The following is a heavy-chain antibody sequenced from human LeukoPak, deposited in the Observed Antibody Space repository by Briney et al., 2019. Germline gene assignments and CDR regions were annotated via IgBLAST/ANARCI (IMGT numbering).Heavy chain of an antibody. D-gene: IGHD2-2*01. J-gene: IGHJ5*02. CDR3: ASRYCSSTSCPYNWFDP. CDR2: INHSGST. Sequence: SETLSLTCAVYGGSFSGYYWSWIRQPPGKGLEWIREINHSGSTNYNPSLKSRVTISVDTSKNQFSLKLSSVTAADTAVYYCASRYCSSTSCPYNWFDPWGQGTLVTVSS. V-gene: IGHV4-34*01. CDR1: GGSFSGYY.